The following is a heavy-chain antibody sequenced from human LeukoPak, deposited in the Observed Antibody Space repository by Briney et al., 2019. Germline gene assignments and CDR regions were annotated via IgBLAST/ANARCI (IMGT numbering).Heavy chain of an antibody. Sequence: GGSLRLSCAASGFIFGDYGMIWVRQAPGKGLEWVAGIFGSGGSPHYADPVKGRFTISRDNSRNTVYLQINSLRAEDTAVYYCGKTTVGYSSGQKPAWPVDYWGQGTLVTVSS. CDR1: GFIFGDYG. V-gene: IGHV3-23*01. J-gene: IGHJ4*02. D-gene: IGHD5-18*01. CDR3: GKTTVGYSSGQKPAWPVDY. CDR2: IFGSGGSP.